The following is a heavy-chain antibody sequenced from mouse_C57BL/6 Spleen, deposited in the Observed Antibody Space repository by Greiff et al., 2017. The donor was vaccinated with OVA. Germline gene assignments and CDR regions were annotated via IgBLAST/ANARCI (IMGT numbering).Heavy chain of an antibody. CDR1: GFTFSSYT. CDR2: ISGGGGNT. CDR3: ARQLSPLYAMDY. J-gene: IGHJ4*01. V-gene: IGHV5-9*01. Sequence: EVKLVESGGGLVKPGGSLKLSCAASGFTFSSYTMSWVRQTPEKRLEWVATISGGGGNTYYPDSVKGRFTISRDNAKNTLYLQMSSLRSEDTALYYCARQLSPLYAMDYWGQGTSVTVSS.